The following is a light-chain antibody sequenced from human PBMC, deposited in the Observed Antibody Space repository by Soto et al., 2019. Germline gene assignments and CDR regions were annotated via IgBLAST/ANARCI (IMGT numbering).Light chain of an antibody. CDR2: DVS. Sequence: QSVLTQPGSVSGSPGQSVTISCTGTSSDVGGYNYVSWYQQHPGKAPKLIIYDVSKRPSGVPYRFSGSKSGNTASLTIPGRLADDEAAYYCCSYSGSYTLWVFGGGTKLTVL. CDR3: CSYSGSYTLWV. V-gene: IGLV2-11*01. CDR1: SSDVGGYNY. J-gene: IGLJ3*02.